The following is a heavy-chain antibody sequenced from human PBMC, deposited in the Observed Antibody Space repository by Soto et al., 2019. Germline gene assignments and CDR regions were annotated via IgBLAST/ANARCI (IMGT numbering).Heavy chain of an antibody. Sequence: QVQLQESGPGLVKPSQTLSLTCIVSGGSISSGGYYWSWIRQHPGKGLEWLGYIYYSGRTYSNPSLESRLILSVDTSANQFSLKLESVSTSDTAFYYCARGIAGAMDSWGRGTLVTVSS. CDR3: ARGIAGAMDS. CDR2: IYYSGRT. CDR1: GGSISSGGYY. J-gene: IGHJ4*02. V-gene: IGHV4-31*03. D-gene: IGHD2-2*01.